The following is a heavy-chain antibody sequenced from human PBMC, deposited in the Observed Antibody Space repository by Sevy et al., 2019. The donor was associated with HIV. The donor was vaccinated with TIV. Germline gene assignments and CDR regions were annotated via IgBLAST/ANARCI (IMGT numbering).Heavy chain of an antibody. CDR2: LKSDVYGGTV. CDR1: GFTFGDYC. Sequence: GGSLRLSCTASGFTFGDYCMSWVRQAPGKGLEWVAFLKSDVYGGTVDHAASVRGRFVISRDDAKTIAYLQMNDLKTEDTGVYYCTRWKAAQSIFDYWGQGALVTVSS. J-gene: IGHJ4*02. V-gene: IGHV3-49*04. CDR3: TRWKAAQSIFDY. D-gene: IGHD6-13*01.